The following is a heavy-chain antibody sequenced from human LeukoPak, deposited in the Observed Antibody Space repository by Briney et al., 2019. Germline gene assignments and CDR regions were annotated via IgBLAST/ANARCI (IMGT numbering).Heavy chain of an antibody. CDR2: ISGSGGST. Sequence: GGSLRLSCAASGFTFSSYAVSWVRQAPGKGLEWVSAISGSGGSTYYADSVKGRFTISRDNSKNTLYLQMNSLRAEDTAVYYCASKGLLLWFGELLFPYWGQGTRVTVSS. CDR1: GFTFSSYA. J-gene: IGHJ4*02. CDR3: ASKGLLLWFGELLFPY. D-gene: IGHD3-10*01. V-gene: IGHV3-23*01.